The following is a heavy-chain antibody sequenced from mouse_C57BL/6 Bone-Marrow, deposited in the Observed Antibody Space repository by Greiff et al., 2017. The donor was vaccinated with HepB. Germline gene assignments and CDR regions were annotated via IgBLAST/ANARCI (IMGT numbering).Heavy chain of an antibody. V-gene: IGHV1-61*01. D-gene: IGHD2-4*01. CDR2: IYPSDSET. Sequence: VQLQQPGAELVRPGSSVKLSCKASGYTFTSYWMDWVKQRPGQGLEWIGNIYPSDSETHYNQKFKDKATLTVDKSSSTAYMQLSSLTSEDSAVYYCAGGNYDYDEGDFDVWGTGTTVTVSS. CDR3: AGGNYDYDEGDFDV. J-gene: IGHJ1*03. CDR1: GYTFTSYW.